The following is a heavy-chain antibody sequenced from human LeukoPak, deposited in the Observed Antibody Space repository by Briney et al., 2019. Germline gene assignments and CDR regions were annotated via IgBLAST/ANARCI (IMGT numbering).Heavy chain of an antibody. CDR3: ALSDYYDSSGYSY. CDR1: GGSFSGYY. J-gene: IGHJ3*01. D-gene: IGHD3-22*01. Sequence: LSETLSLTCAVYGGSFSGYYWSWIRQPPGNGLEWIGGINHSESTNYNPSLKSRVTISVDTSKNQFSLKLSSVTAADTAVYYCALSDYYDSSGYSYWGQGTMVTVSS. CDR2: INHSEST. V-gene: IGHV4-34*01.